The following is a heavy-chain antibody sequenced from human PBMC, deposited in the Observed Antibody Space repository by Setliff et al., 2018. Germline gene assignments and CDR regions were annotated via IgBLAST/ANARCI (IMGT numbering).Heavy chain of an antibody. CDR2: INSGGSLI. V-gene: IGHV3-48*03. D-gene: IGHD3-10*01. Sequence: GGSLRLSCAASGSTFSNYEMNWVRQAPGKGLEWVSYINSGGSLIYYADSVKGRFTISRDNAKSSLYLQMNSLRAEDTAVYYCARDLIRGAPNWFDPWGQGTLVTVSS. CDR1: GSTFSNYE. CDR3: ARDLIRGAPNWFDP. J-gene: IGHJ5*02.